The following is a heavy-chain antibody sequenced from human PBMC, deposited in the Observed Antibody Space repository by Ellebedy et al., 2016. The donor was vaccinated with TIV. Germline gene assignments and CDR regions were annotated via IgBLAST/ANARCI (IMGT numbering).Heavy chain of an antibody. CDR3: ARGSKQWLVVDY. Sequence: GESLKISCAASGFAFTTYAMSWVRQAPGKGLEWVSGFSASGGSSVYADSVKGRFTISGDNSKNTLYLQMNSLRAEDTAIYYCARGSKQWLVVDYWGQGTLVTVSS. V-gene: IGHV3-23*01. J-gene: IGHJ4*02. CDR1: GFAFTTYA. D-gene: IGHD6-19*01. CDR2: FSASGGSS.